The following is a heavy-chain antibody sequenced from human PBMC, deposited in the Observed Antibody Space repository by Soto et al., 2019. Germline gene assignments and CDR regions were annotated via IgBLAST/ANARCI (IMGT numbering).Heavy chain of an antibody. CDR3: ARALSLDIDY. V-gene: IGHV3-21*01. CDR2: ISSSSSYI. CDR1: GFTFSSYS. D-gene: IGHD3-16*01. Sequence: EVQLVESGGGLVKPGGSLRLSCAASGFTFSSYSMNWVRQAPGKGLEWVSSISSSSSYIYYADSVKGRFTIARDNAKNSLYLQMNSLRAEDTAVYYCARALSLDIDYRGQGTLVTVSS. J-gene: IGHJ4*02.